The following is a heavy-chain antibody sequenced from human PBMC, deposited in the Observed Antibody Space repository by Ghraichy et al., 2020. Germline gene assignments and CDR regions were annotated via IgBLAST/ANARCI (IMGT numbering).Heavy chain of an antibody. CDR3: ARMGEVGWLVDY. J-gene: IGHJ4*02. V-gene: IGHV2-70*04. CDR1: GFSLSTSGMR. D-gene: IGHD2-15*01. CDR2: IDWDDDK. Sequence: SGPTLVKPTQTLTLTCTFSGFSLSTSGMRVSWIRQPPGKALEWLARIDWDDDKFYSTSLKTRLTISKDTSKNQVVLTMTNMDPVDTATYYCARMGEVGWLVDYWGQGTLVTVSS.